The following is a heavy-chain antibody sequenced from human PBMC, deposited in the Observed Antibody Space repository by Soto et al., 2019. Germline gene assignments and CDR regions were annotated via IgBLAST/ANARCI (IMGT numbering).Heavy chain of an antibody. CDR3: AKGVVTYCSGGSCYSPGYFQH. Sequence: GGSLRLSCAASGFTFSSYGMHWVRQAPGKGLEWVAVISYDGSNKYYADSVKGRFTISRDNSKNTLYLQMNSLRAEDTAVYYCAKGVVTYCSGGSCYSPGYFQHWGQGTLVTVSS. CDR2: ISYDGSNK. V-gene: IGHV3-30*18. J-gene: IGHJ1*01. CDR1: GFTFSSYG. D-gene: IGHD2-15*01.